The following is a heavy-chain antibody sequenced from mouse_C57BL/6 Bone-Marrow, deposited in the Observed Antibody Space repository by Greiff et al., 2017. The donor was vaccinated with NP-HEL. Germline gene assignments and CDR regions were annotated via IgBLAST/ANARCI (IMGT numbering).Heavy chain of an antibody. CDR2: IDPEDGEP. D-gene: IGHD1-1*01. CDR3: ARRYYGSSYRVYYAMDY. V-gene: IGHV14-2*01. CDR1: GFNIKDYY. J-gene: IGHJ4*01. Sequence: EVQLQQSGAELVKPGASVKLSCTASGFNIKDYYMHWVKQRTEQGLEWIGRIDPEDGEPKYAPKFQGKATITADTSSNTAYLQLSSLTSEDTAVYYCARRYYGSSYRVYYAMDYWGQGTSVTVSS.